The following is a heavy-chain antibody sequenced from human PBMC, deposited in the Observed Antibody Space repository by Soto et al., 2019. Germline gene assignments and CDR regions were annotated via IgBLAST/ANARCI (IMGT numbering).Heavy chain of an antibody. D-gene: IGHD5-18*01. CDR3: ARDGSGIQLCLRYYYYGMDV. J-gene: IGHJ6*02. CDR2: IWYDGSNK. V-gene: IGHV3-33*01. CDR1: GFTFSSYG. Sequence: GGSLRLSCAASGFTFSSYGMHWVRQAPGKGLEWVAVIWYDGSNKYYADSVKGRFTISRDNSKNTLYLQMNSLRAEDTAVYYCARDGSGIQLCLRYYYYGMDVWGQGTTVTVSS.